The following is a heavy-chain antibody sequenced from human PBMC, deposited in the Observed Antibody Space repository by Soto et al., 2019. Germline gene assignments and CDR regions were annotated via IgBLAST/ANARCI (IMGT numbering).Heavy chain of an antibody. CDR3: ARGFTMVRGVNPALGYYYGMDA. Sequence: XGTLSLTCAVYGGSFSGYDWSWIRQPPGKGLEWIGDINHSGSTNYNPSLKSRVTISVDTSKNQFSLKLSSVTAADTAVYYCARGFTMVRGVNPALGYYYGMDAWGQGTTVTVS. CDR1: GGSFSGYD. J-gene: IGHJ6*02. CDR2: INHSGST. D-gene: IGHD3-10*01. V-gene: IGHV4-34*01.